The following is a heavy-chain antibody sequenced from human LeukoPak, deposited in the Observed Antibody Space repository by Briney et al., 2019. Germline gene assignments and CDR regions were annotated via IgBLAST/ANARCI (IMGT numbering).Heavy chain of an antibody. CDR1: GYTFTSYD. D-gene: IGHD5-12*01. Sequence: GASVKVSCKASGYTFTSYDINWVRQATGQGLEGMGWMNPNSGNTSYAQKFQGRVTMTKNTSISTAYMELSSLRSEDTAVYYCARGQTSGYDYPREDYYYYGMDVWGQGTTVTVSS. J-gene: IGHJ6*02. CDR3: ARGQTSGYDYPREDYYYYGMDV. CDR2: MNPNSGNT. V-gene: IGHV1-8*01.